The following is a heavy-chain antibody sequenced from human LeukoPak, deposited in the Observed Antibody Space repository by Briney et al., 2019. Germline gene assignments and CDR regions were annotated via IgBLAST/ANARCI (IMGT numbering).Heavy chain of an antibody. D-gene: IGHD6-6*01. V-gene: IGHV1-2*02. Sequence: ASVKVSCKASGYTFTGYYMHWVRQAPGQGLEWMGWINPNSGGTNYAQKFQGRVTMTRDTSISTAYMELSRLRSDDTAVYYCARVDSSSAGDYFDYWGQGTLVTVSS. CDR1: GYTFTGYY. CDR2: INPNSGGT. CDR3: ARVDSSSAGDYFDY. J-gene: IGHJ4*02.